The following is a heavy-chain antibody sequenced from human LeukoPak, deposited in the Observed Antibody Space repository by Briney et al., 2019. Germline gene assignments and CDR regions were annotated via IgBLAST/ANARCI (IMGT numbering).Heavy chain of an antibody. CDR1: GFTFSSYS. CDR3: ARDGYCSSTSCYDHYYYGMDV. Sequence: PGGSLRLSCAASGFTFSSYSMNWVRQAPGKGLEWVSSISSSSSYIYYADSVKGRFTISRDNAKNSLYLQMNSQRAEDTAVYYCARDGYCSSTSCYDHYYYGMDVWGQGTTVTVSS. V-gene: IGHV3-21*01. J-gene: IGHJ6*02. D-gene: IGHD2-2*01. CDR2: ISSSSSYI.